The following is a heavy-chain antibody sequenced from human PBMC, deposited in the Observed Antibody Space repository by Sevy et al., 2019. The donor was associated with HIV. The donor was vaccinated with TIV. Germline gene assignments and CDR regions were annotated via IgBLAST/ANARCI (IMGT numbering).Heavy chain of an antibody. CDR2: IYPDDSEI. D-gene: IGHD3-22*01. V-gene: IGHV5-51*01. CDR1: GYKFTSYW. CDR3: ARRGYDSSGYPQYYFDY. Sequence: GESLKISCKGSGYKFTSYWIAWVRQMPGKGLEWMGIIYPDDSEIRYSPSLQGQVTISVDKSISTAYQQWTNLKASDTAMYFCARRGYDSSGYPQYYFDYWGQGTLVTVSS. J-gene: IGHJ4*02.